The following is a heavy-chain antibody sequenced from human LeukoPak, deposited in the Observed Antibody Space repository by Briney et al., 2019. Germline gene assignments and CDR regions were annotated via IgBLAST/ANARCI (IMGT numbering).Heavy chain of an antibody. V-gene: IGHV3-15*01. CDR1: GFTFSNAW. Sequence: KPGGSLRLSCAASGFTFSNAWMSWVRQAPGKGREWVGLIKSTTDGGTRDYAATVKGRFTISRDDSKNTLYLQMNSLKTEDTAVYYCTTSHSSSWYDYWGQGTLVTVSS. CDR2: IKSTTDGGTR. D-gene: IGHD6-13*01. J-gene: IGHJ5*01. CDR3: TTSHSSSWYDY.